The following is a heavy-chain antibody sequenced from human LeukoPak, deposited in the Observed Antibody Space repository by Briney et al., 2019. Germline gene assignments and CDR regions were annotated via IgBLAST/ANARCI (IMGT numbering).Heavy chain of an antibody. D-gene: IGHD6-19*01. CDR1: GGSISSSSYY. Sequence: PSETLSLTCTVSGGSISSSSYYWGWIRQPPGKGLEWIGSLYYSGSTYYNPSLKSRVTISVDTSKNQFSLKLSSVTAADTAVYYCAREPGLGSSGWYGGNWFDPWGQGTLVTVSS. J-gene: IGHJ5*02. CDR2: LYYSGST. CDR3: AREPGLGSSGWYGGNWFDP. V-gene: IGHV4-39*07.